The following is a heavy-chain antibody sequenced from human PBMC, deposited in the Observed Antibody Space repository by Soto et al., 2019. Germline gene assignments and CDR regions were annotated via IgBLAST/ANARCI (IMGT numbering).Heavy chain of an antibody. V-gene: IGHV4-39*01. CDR3: ASLSITRGYSGYDWESKVFDY. CDR1: GGSISSSSYY. CDR2: IYYSGST. D-gene: IGHD5-12*01. Sequence: QLQLQESGPGLVKPSETLSLTCTVSGGSISSSSYYWGWIRQPPGKGLEWIGSIYYSGSTYYNPSLKSRVTISVDTSKNQFSLKLSSVTAADTAVYYCASLSITRGYSGYDWESKVFDYWGQGTLVTVSS. J-gene: IGHJ4*02.